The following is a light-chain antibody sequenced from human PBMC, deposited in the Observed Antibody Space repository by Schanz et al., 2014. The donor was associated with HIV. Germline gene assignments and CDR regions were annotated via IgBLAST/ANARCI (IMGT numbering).Light chain of an antibody. V-gene: IGLV1-40*01. J-gene: IGLJ3*02. CDR1: SSNIGADYD. CDR2: GTS. Sequence: QSVLTQPPSVSGAPGQRVTISCTGSSSNIGADYDVHWYQQFPGTTPKLLIYGTSTRPSGVPDRFSGSKSGTSASLAISGLQSEDEADYHCAAWDDSLKGVVFGGGTKLTVL. CDR3: AAWDDSLKGVV.